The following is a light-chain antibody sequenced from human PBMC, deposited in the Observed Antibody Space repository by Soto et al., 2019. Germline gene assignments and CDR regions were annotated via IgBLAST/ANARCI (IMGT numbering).Light chain of an antibody. CDR2: DAY. Sequence: EVVLTQSPVTLSLSPGERATLSCRASQSFRGLLAWYQQKPGQAPRLLIYDAYNRATGLPPRFSGSGSGTDFTLTIRSLEPEDSAVYYCKQRHMWPITFGQGTRLEIK. CDR1: QSFRGL. V-gene: IGKV3-11*01. CDR3: KQRHMWPIT. J-gene: IGKJ5*01.